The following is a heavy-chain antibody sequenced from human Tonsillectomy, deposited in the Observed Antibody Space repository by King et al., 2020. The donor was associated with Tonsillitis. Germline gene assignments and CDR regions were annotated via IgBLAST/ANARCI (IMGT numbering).Heavy chain of an antibody. V-gene: IGHV3-30*02. Sequence: VQLVESGGGVVQPGGSLRLSCAASGFTFSSHGMHWVRQAPGKGLEWVAFIQFDGSNKYFADSVKGRFTISSDNSQNTLYLQMNSLRTEDTAVYFCAKGAGSGWYLDYWGPGTLVTVSS. CDR3: AKGAGSGWYLDY. CDR2: IQFDGSNK. J-gene: IGHJ4*02. CDR1: GFTFSSHG. D-gene: IGHD6-19*01.